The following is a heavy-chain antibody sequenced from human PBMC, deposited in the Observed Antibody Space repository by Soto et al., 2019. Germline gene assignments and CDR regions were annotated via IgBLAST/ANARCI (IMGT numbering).Heavy chain of an antibody. D-gene: IGHD1-1*01. CDR1: GGSFSGYY. CDR2: INHSGST. Sequence: SETLSLTCAVDGGSFSGYYWTWIRQPPGTGLEWIGEINHSGSTNYNPSLKSRVTISVDTSKNQFSLKLTSVTAPGPAGYYWARHKIPGLFDFWGQGSLVIVSS. CDR3: ARHKIPGLFDF. J-gene: IGHJ4*02. V-gene: IGHV4-34*01.